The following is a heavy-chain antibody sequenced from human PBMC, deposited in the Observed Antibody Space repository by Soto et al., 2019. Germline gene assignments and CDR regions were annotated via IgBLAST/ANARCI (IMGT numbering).Heavy chain of an antibody. D-gene: IGHD4-17*01. V-gene: IGHV1-18*01. CDR3: SRERTVTYPREDAFEI. J-gene: IGHJ3*02. CDR2: ISAYTGNT. Sequence: ASVKVSCKASGYTFTRHDINWVRQAPGQGLEWMGWISAYTGNTNYAQKLKGRVTMTTDTSMSTAYMELRSLRSDDTAVYYCSRERTVTYPREDAFEICGQGTMVTFSS. CDR1: GYTFTRHD.